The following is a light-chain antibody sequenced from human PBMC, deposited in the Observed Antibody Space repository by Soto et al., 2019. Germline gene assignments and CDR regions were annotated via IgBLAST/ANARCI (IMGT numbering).Light chain of an antibody. V-gene: IGKV1-9*01. J-gene: IGKJ1*01. CDR1: QGISSY. CDR2: AAS. CDR3: QKYDSFSVK. Sequence: IQLTHSPSSLSASVLYIVTITFRSSQGISSYLAWYQQKPGKAPKLLIYAASTLQSGVPSRFSGSGSGTDFTLTISSLQPEDFATYYCQKYDSFSVKFGQGTKVDIK.